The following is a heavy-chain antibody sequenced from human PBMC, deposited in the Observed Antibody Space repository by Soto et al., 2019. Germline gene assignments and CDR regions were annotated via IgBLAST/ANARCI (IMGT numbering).Heavy chain of an antibody. J-gene: IGHJ4*01. CDR3: AKEGTTVGRFFDH. CDR1: GLTFSTYG. D-gene: IGHD4-17*01. Sequence: DVQLLESGGDLVQPGGSLKLSCATSGLTFSTYGMNWVRQAPGKGLEWVAGISGGGITTYYADSVKGRFSISRDNSKNTLVLEMNSLRVEDTALYYCAKEGTTVGRFFDHWGRGTLVTVSS. V-gene: IGHV3-23*01. CDR2: ISGGGITT.